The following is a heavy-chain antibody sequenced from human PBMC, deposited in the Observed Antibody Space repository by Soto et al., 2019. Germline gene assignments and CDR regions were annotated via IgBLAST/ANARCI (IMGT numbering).Heavy chain of an antibody. CDR1: GGSISSSSSY. Sequence: SETLSLTCAVSGGSISSSSSYWGWIRQPPGKGLEWIGSIYYSGSTYYNPSLKSRVTISVDTSKNQFSLRLGSVTAADTAVYYCARLWGYSYGPDHWGQGTLVT. J-gene: IGHJ4*02. V-gene: IGHV4-39*01. CDR2: IYYSGST. CDR3: ARLWGYSYGPDH. D-gene: IGHD5-18*01.